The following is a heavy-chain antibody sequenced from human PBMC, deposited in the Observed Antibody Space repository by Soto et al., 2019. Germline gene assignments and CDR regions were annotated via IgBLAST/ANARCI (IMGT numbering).Heavy chain of an antibody. CDR1: GYTLTAYH. J-gene: IGHJ6*02. D-gene: IGHD3-10*02. V-gene: IGHV1-2*02. CDR3: ARNMDYYYGRGSGNGHGV. Sequence: QVRLVQSGAEVKEPGDSVRVSCEASGYTLTAYHIHWVRQAPGQGLEWMGWINPKFGDTGYAQDVQGRVSMTSDMSISTVYMELSRLTSDDMAIYYCARNMDYYYGRGSGNGHGVWGQGTTVTVFS. CDR2: INPKFGDT.